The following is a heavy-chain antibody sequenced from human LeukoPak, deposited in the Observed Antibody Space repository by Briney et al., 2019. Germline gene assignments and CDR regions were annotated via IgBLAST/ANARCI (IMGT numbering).Heavy chain of an antibody. V-gene: IGHV4-39*02. J-gene: IGHJ5*02. Sequence: PSETLSLTCTVSGGSISSSSYYWGWIRQPPGKGLEWIGSIYYSGSTYYNPSLKSRVTISVDTSKNQFSLKLSSVTAADTAVYYCARDVSGWYWFDPWGQGTLVTVSS. D-gene: IGHD6-19*01. CDR2: IYYSGST. CDR1: GGSISSSSYY. CDR3: ARDVSGWYWFDP.